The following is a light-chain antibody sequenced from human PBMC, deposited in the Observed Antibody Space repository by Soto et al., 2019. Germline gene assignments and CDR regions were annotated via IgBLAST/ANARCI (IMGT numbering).Light chain of an antibody. J-gene: IGKJ1*01. CDR3: QQYNSYLWT. V-gene: IGKV1-5*03. CDR1: QSISSW. CDR2: KAS. Sequence: DIQMTQSPSTLSASVGDRVTITCRASQSISSWLAWYQQKPGKAPNLLIYKASSLESGVQSRFSGSGSGTEFTFTISSLQPDDFATYYCQQYNSYLWTFGHGTKVEIK.